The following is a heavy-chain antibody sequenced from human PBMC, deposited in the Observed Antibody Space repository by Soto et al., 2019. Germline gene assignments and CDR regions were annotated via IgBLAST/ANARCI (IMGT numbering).Heavy chain of an antibody. CDR1: GGSFSGYY. CDR3: ARVGYSSSSGVFDP. J-gene: IGHJ5*02. D-gene: IGHD6-13*01. CDR2: INHSGST. V-gene: IGHV4-34*01. Sequence: SETLSLTCAVYGGSFSGYYWSWIRQPPGKGLEWIGEINHSGSTNYNPSLKSRVTISVDTSKNQFSLKLSSVTAADTAVYYCARVGYSSSSGVFDPWGQGTLVTVSS.